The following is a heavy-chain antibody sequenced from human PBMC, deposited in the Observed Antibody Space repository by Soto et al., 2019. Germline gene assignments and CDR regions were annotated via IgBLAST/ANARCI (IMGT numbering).Heavy chain of an antibody. V-gene: IGHV5-10-1*01. J-gene: IGHJ6*02. CDR1: YSFTSYW. CDR2: IDPSDSYT. Sequence: YSFTSYWISWVRQMPGKGLERMGRIDPSDSYTNYSPTFQGHVTISADYFISTAYLKWSSLKASDTVMYYCARRRRFYYYYGMDVWGQGTTVTVSS. CDR3: ARRRRFYYYYGMDV.